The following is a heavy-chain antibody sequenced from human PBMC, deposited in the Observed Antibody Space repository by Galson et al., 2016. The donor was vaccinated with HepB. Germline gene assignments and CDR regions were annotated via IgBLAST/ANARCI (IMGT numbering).Heavy chain of an antibody. CDR3: ERDSLPYCGDTSSYGVGWVDA. V-gene: IGHV3-33*01. CDR2: IWYDGSNK. D-gene: IGHD2-2*01. Sequence: SLRLSCAASGFTFNTYGMHWVRQAPGKGLEWVAVIWYDGSNKYYADSVKGRFTISRDNSKNTLYLQMNSLRAEDTDVYYGERDSLPYCGDTSSYGVGWVDAWGQGNLVTVSS. J-gene: IGHJ5*02. CDR1: GFTFNTYG.